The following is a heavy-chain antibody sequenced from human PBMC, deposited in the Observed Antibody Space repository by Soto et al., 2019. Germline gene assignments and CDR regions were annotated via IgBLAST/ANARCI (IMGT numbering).Heavy chain of an antibody. CDR3: ASVNYDFWSGYPHDAFDV. CDR2: INAGNLNT. Sequence: GSVKVSCKTSGYTFTPYSVHWVRQAPGQRPEWMGLINAGNLNTKYSPKFQGRVTIISDKSASIVHLEMSSLSPEDTAVYYCASVNYDFWSGYPHDAFDVWGQGKKVTVSS. J-gene: IGHJ3*01. CDR1: GYTFTPYS. D-gene: IGHD3-3*01. V-gene: IGHV1-3*01.